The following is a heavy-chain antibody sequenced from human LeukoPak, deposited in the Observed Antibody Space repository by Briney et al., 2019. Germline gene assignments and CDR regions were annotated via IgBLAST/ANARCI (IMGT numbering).Heavy chain of an antibody. Sequence: GGSLRLSCAASGFTFSRYTMNWVRQASGKGLEWVSSISSSSDFIYYADSVKGRFTISRDNSKNSLYLQMNTLRAEDTAVYYCARDSGRYDYWGQGTLVTVSS. CDR2: ISSSSDFI. J-gene: IGHJ4*02. V-gene: IGHV3-21*01. CDR1: GFTFSRYT. CDR3: ARDSGRYDY. D-gene: IGHD1-26*01.